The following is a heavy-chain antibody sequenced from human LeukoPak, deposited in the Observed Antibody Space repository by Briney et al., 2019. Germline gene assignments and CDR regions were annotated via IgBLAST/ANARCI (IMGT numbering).Heavy chain of an antibody. CDR2: IYHSGST. D-gene: IGHD3-10*01. Sequence: GTLSLTCAVSGGSISSSNWWSWVRQPPGKGLEWIGEIYHSGSTNYNPSLKSRVTISVDKSKNQFSLKLSSVTAADTAVYYCARDLGITMVRGVISPSSYYGMDVWGQGTTVTVSS. CDR3: ARDLGITMVRGVISPSSYYGMDV. CDR1: GGSISSSNW. V-gene: IGHV4-4*02. J-gene: IGHJ6*02.